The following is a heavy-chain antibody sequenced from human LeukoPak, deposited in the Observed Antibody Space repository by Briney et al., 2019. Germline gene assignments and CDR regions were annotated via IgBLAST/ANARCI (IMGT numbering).Heavy chain of an antibody. Sequence: ASVKVACKASGYTFTGYYMHWVRQAPGQGLEWMGWTNPNSGGTNYAQKFQGRVTMNRDTSISTAYMELSRLSSDDTAVYYCASPSSDFWSGYYIFGYWGQGTLVTVSS. CDR3: ASPSSDFWSGYYIFGY. D-gene: IGHD3-3*01. CDR2: TNPNSGGT. CDR1: GYTFTGYY. V-gene: IGHV1-2*02. J-gene: IGHJ4*02.